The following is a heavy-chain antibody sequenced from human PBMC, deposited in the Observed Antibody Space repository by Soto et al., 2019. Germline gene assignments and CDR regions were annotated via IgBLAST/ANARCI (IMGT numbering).Heavy chain of an antibody. J-gene: IGHJ6*02. CDR2: ISSSSSTI. CDR1: GFTFSSYS. V-gene: IGHV3-48*02. CDR3: ARVLEGPYYYYYGMDV. Sequence: GGSLRLSCAASGFTFSSYSMNWVRQAPGKGLEWVSYISSSSSTIYYADSVKGRFTISRDNAKNSLYLQMNSLRDEDTAVYYCARVLEGPYYYYYGMDVWGQGTTVTVSS.